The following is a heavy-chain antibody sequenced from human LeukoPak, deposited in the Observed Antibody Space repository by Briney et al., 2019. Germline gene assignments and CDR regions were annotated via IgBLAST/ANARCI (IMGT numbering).Heavy chain of an antibody. D-gene: IGHD3-22*01. CDR2: TYTSGRT. Sequence: PSETLSLTCTVSGGSMSSYYWSWIRQPAGKGLEWIGGTYTSGRTNYNPSLKSRVTVSVDTSKNPFSLKMSSVSAADTARVYCASASRHSGGYNYFDYWGQGTLVTVSS. CDR1: GGSMSSYY. V-gene: IGHV4-4*07. J-gene: IGHJ4*02. CDR3: ASASRHSGGYNYFDY.